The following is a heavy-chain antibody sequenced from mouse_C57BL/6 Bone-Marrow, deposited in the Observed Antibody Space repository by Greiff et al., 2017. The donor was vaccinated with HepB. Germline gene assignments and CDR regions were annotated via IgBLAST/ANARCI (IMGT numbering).Heavy chain of an antibody. Sequence: EVKLMESGPGLVKPSQSLSLTCSVTGYSITSGYYWNWIRQFPGNKLEWMGYISYDGSNNYNPSLKNRISITRDTSKNQFFLKLNSVTTEDTATYYCAREDGGPYYFDYWGQGTTLTVSS. CDR1: GYSITSGYY. J-gene: IGHJ2*01. D-gene: IGHD2-3*01. CDR3: AREDGGPYYFDY. CDR2: ISYDGSN. V-gene: IGHV3-6*01.